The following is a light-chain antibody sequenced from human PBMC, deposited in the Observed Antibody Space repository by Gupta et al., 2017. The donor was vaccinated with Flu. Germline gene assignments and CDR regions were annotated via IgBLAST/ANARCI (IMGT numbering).Light chain of an antibody. J-gene: IGKJ1*01. CDR3: QQYETSPGT. Sequence: ATLSLSPGERATLSCRATQSLTSTRLAWYQHKPGRAPRLLIYAGSTRATGIPDRFSGGGSGTDFTLIINRLEPEDVAVFYCQQYETSPGTFGQGTKVEI. CDR1: QSLTSTR. CDR2: AGS. V-gene: IGKV3-20*01.